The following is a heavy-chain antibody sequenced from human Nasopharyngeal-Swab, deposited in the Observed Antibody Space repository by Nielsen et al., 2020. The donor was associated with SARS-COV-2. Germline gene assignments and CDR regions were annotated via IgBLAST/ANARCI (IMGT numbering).Heavy chain of an antibody. CDR3: ARDLGYDSSGDYY. D-gene: IGHD3-22*01. V-gene: IGHV3-33*01. Sequence: GGSLRLSCAASGFTFSSYGMHWVRQAPGKGLEWVAVIWYDGSNKYYADSVKGRFTISRDNSKNTLYLQMNSLRAEDTAVYYCARDLGYDSSGDYYWGQGTLVTVSS. J-gene: IGHJ4*02. CDR2: IWYDGSNK. CDR1: GFTFSSYG.